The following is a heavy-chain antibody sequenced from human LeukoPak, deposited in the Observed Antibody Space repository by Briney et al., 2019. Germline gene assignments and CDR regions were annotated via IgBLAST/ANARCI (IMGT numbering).Heavy chain of an antibody. J-gene: IGHJ4*02. CDR3: ARAHSSGYAFDY. CDR1: GFTFSSYE. D-gene: IGHD3-22*01. V-gene: IGHV3-48*03. Sequence: GGSLRLSCAASGFTFSSYEMNWVRQAPGKGLEWVSYISSSGSTIYYADSVKGRFTISRDNAKNSLYLQMNSLRAEDTAVYYCARAHSSGYAFDYWGQGTLVTVSS. CDR2: ISSSGSTI.